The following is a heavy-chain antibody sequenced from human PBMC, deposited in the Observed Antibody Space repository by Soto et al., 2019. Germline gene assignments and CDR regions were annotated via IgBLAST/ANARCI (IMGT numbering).Heavy chain of an antibody. Sequence: GASVKVSCKASGYTFTTSYVHWVRQAPGQGLEWMGGIIPIFGTANYAQKFQGRVTITADESTSTAYMELSSLRSEDTAVYYCARAWGGYCSSTSCYSRSNWFDPWGQGTLVTVSS. D-gene: IGHD2-2*01. CDR3: ARAWGGYCSSTSCYSRSNWFDP. CDR1: GYTFTTSY. CDR2: IIPIFGTA. J-gene: IGHJ5*02. V-gene: IGHV1-69*13.